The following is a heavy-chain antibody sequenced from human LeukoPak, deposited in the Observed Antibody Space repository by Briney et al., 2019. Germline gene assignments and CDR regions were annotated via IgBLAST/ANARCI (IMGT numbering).Heavy chain of an antibody. Sequence: SSETLSLTCAVYGGSSSGYYCSWIRQPPGKGLEWSGEINHSGSTNYNSSLKSRVTISLDTPENHFSLKLRSVSAADTAVYYCASRLLWFGELPRYWGQGTLVTVSS. CDR2: INHSGST. CDR1: GGSSSGYY. CDR3: ASRLLWFGELPRY. V-gene: IGHV4-34*01. J-gene: IGHJ4*02. D-gene: IGHD3-10*01.